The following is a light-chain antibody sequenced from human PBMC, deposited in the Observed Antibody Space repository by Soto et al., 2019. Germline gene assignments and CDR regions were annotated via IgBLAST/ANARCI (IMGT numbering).Light chain of an antibody. J-gene: IGKJ3*01. Sequence: AIRMTQSPSSLSASTGDRVTITCRASQGISSYLAWYQQKPGKAPKLLIYAASTLQSGVPSRFSGSGSGTDFTLTTSCLQSEDFATYYCQQYYSYPFTFGLGTKVDIK. CDR2: AAS. V-gene: IGKV1-8*01. CDR1: QGISSY. CDR3: QQYYSYPFT.